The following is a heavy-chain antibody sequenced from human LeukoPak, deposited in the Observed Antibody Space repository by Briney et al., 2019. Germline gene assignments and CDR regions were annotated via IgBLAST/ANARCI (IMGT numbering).Heavy chain of an antibody. CDR1: GFTFDDYA. V-gene: IGHV3-9*01. CDR2: ISWNSGSI. Sequence: GGSLRLSCAASGFTFDDYAMHWVRQAPGKGLEWVSGISWNSGSIGYADSVKGRFTISRDNAKNSLYLQMNSLRAEDTALYYCAKDRGYSSSWYGAFDIWGQGTMVTVSS. J-gene: IGHJ3*02. D-gene: IGHD6-13*01. CDR3: AKDRGYSSSWYGAFDI.